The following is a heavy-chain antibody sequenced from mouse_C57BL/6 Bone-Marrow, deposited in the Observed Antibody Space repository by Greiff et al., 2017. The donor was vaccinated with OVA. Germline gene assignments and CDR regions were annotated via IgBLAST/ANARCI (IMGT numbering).Heavy chain of an antibody. J-gene: IGHJ2*01. CDR1: GFTFSDYG. D-gene: IGHD2-4*01. V-gene: IGHV5-17*01. CDR3: ARDDYDCDY. Sequence: EVKVEESGGGLVKPGGSLKLSCAASGFTFSDYGMHWVRQAPEKGLEWVAYISSGSSTIYYADTVKGRFTISRDNSKNTLFLQMTSLRSEDTAMYYWARDDYDCDYWGQGTTLTVSS. CDR2: ISSGSSTI.